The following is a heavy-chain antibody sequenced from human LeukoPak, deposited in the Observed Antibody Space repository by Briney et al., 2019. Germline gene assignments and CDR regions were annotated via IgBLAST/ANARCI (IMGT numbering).Heavy chain of an antibody. V-gene: IGHV3-53*01. Sequence: GGSLRLSCAASGFTVSSNYMSWVRQAPGKGLEWVSVIYSGGSTYYADSVKGRFTTSRDNSENTVYLQMNSLRAEDTAVYYCARDSSSWTTYGMDVWGQGTTVTVSS. D-gene: IGHD6-13*01. J-gene: IGHJ6*02. CDR1: GFTVSSNY. CDR3: ARDSSSWTTYGMDV. CDR2: IYSGGST.